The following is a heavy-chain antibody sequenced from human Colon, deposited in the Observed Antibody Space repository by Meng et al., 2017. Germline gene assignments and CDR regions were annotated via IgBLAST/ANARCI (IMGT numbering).Heavy chain of an antibody. Sequence: QGQLQGCVHGLWQPSQTLSPTCTVSGGSISRGDYYWSWIRQPPGKGLEWIGYIYYSGSTYSNASLKSRVTISIDRSKNQFSLKLSSVTAADTAVYYCARDRKHYGERGWFDPWGQGTLVTVSS. D-gene: IGHD4-17*01. CDR1: GGSISRGDYY. V-gene: IGHV4-30-4*01. CDR3: ARDRKHYGERGWFDP. CDR2: IYYSGST. J-gene: IGHJ5*02.